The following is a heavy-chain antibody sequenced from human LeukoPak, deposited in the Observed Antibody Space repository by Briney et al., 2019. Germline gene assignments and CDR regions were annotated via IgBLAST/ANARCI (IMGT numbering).Heavy chain of an antibody. CDR2: IYNGGST. Sequence: GGSLRLSCAGSGFTVSSNHMSWVHQAPGKGLEWVSLIYNGGSTYYADSVRGRFSISRDNSKNTLFLQMNSLRAEDTAVYYCARRYSSSWYIDYWGQGTLVTVSS. V-gene: IGHV3-66*01. CDR3: ARRYSSSWYIDY. CDR1: GFTVSSNH. D-gene: IGHD6-13*01. J-gene: IGHJ4*02.